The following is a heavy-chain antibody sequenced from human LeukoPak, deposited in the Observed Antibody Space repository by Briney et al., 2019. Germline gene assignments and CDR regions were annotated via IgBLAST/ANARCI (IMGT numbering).Heavy chain of an antibody. J-gene: IGHJ4*02. D-gene: IGHD3-16*01. V-gene: IGHV3-49*03. CDR3: ARDGFLSDY. CDR1: GFTFGGYA. CDR2: IRSNTYGGTA. Sequence: GGSLRLSCTPSGFTFGGYAMSWFRQAPGKGLEWVGFIRSNTYGGTAEYAASVRGRFTISRDDSKSIAYLQMNSLKTEDTAVYFCARDGFLSDYWGQGTLVTVSS.